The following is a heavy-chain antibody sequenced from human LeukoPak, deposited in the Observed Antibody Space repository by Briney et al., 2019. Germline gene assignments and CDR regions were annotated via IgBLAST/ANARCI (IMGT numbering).Heavy chain of an antibody. V-gene: IGHV4-4*08. D-gene: IGHD1-26*01. CDR3: ARDYLGAGTVGATSGY. CDR2: IYFSGNT. CDR1: EFPFTNYW. Sequence: GSLRLSCAVSEFPFTNYWMSWVRQPPGKGLEWIGSIYFSGNTYYNPSLKSRLTISVDTSKNQFSLNLSSVTAADTAVYYCARDYLGAGTVGATSGYWGQGTLVTVSS. J-gene: IGHJ4*02.